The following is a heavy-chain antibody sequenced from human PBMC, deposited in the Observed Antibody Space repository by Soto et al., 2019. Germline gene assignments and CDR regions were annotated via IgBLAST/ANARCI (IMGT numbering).Heavy chain of an antibody. CDR1: GYSFTSYW. CDR2: IYPGDSDT. J-gene: IGHJ6*01. V-gene: IGHV5-51*01. D-gene: IGHD2-2*02. CDR3: ARNHCSSTSCYTDPDYYHYGMDV. Sequence: VESLTISCKVSGYSFTSYWIVWVLQMPGKGLEALGMIYPGDSDTRYSPSFQGQVTISADKSISTAYLQWSSLKSSETAMYYCARNHCSSTSCYTDPDYYHYGMDVWGQGTTVTVSS.